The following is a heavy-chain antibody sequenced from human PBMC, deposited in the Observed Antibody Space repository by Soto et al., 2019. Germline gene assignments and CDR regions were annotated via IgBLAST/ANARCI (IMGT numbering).Heavy chain of an antibody. D-gene: IGHD6-13*01. CDR2: IIPILGIA. J-gene: IGHJ4*02. V-gene: IGHV1-69*04. CDR3: ARDGDQQLVDY. Sequence: ASVKVSCKASGGTFSSYTISWVRQAPGQGLEWMGRIIPILGIANYSQKFQGRVTITADKSTSTAYMELSSLRSEDTAVYYCARDGDQQLVDYWGQGTLVTVSS. CDR1: GGTFSSYT.